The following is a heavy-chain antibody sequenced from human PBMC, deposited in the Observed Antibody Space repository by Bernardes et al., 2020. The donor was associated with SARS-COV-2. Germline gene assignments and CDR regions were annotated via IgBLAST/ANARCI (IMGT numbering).Heavy chain of an antibody. CDR3: ANDSGLGYEQVRGVIYSPQQGYYYYGMDV. Sequence: GGSLRLSCASSGFTFSSYGMHWVRQAPGKGLEWVAVISYDGSNKYYADSVKGRFTISRDNSKNTLYLQMNSLRAEDTAVYYCANDSGLGYEQVRGVIYSPQQGYYYYGMDVWGQGTTVTVSS. CDR2: ISYDGSNK. V-gene: IGHV3-30*18. J-gene: IGHJ6*02. CDR1: GFTFSSYG. D-gene: IGHD3-10*01.